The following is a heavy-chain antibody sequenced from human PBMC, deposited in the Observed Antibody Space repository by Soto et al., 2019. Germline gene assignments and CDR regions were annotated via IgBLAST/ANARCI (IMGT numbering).Heavy chain of an antibody. J-gene: IGHJ6*03. CDR3: ARAYRGVLRYRPRYMDV. V-gene: IGHV1-18*01. D-gene: IGHD4-17*01. CDR2: ISAYNGNT. CDR1: GYTFTSYG. Sequence: QVQLVQSGAEVKKPGASVKVSCKASGYTFTSYGISWVRQAPGQGLEWMGWISAYNGNTNYAQKLQGRVTMTTDTATSTAYMELRSLRSDDTAGYYCARAYRGVLRYRPRYMDVWGKGTTVTVSS.